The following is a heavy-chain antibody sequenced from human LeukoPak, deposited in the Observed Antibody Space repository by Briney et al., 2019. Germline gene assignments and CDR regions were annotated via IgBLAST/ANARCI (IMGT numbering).Heavy chain of an antibody. CDR3: AKVGWGYYDSSGYEADY. CDR1: GFIFSSYA. Sequence: GGSLRLACAASGFIFSSYAMTWVRQAPGKGLEWISGLSGSGDTTYYADSVKGRFTISRDNSKNTLYLQMNSLRAEDTALYYCAKVGWGYYDSSGYEADYWGQGTLVTVSS. J-gene: IGHJ4*02. D-gene: IGHD3-22*01. V-gene: IGHV3-23*01. CDR2: LSGSGDTT.